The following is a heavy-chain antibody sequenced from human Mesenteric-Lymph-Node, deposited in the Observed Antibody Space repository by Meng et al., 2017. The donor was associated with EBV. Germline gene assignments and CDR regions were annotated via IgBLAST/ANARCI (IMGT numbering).Heavy chain of an antibody. J-gene: IGHJ4*02. Sequence: EVQLVESGGGLVKPGGSLRLSCSASGFPFSDHAMNWVRQAPGKGLEWVSYISSSSSYIYYADSVKGRFTISRDNAKNSLYLQMNSLRAEDTAVYYCARVTGLDYYDSSGYYYSLDYWGQGTLVTVSS. CDR3: ARVTGLDYYDSSGYYYSLDY. CDR2: ISSSSSYI. V-gene: IGHV3-21*02. CDR1: GFPFSDHA. D-gene: IGHD3-22*01.